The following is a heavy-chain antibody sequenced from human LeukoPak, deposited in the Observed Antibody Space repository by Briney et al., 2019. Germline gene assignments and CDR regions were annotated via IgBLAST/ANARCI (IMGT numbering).Heavy chain of an antibody. CDR2: ISAYNGNT. Sequence: ASVKVSCKASGYTFTSYGISWVRRAPGQGLKWMGWISAYNGNTNYAQKLQGRVTMTTDTSTSTAYMELRSLRSDDTAVYYCARDSEVLNYFDYWGQGTLVTVSS. V-gene: IGHV1-18*01. D-gene: IGHD1-14*01. J-gene: IGHJ4*02. CDR3: ARDSEVLNYFDY. CDR1: GYTFTSYG.